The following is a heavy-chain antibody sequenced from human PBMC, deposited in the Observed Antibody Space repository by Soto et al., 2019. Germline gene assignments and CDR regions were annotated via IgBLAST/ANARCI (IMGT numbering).Heavy chain of an antibody. CDR1: GSTFSSCS. Sequence: HPGGSLRLSCASSGSTFSSCSMNWVRQAPGKGLEWVSFISGSGDTKYYADSVKGRFTISRDNAKNSLYLQMSSLRDEDTAVYYCAKYCSSDVCFDYWGQGTLVTVSS. V-gene: IGHV3-48*02. CDR2: ISGSGDTK. J-gene: IGHJ4*02. CDR3: AKYCSSDVCFDY. D-gene: IGHD2-8*01.